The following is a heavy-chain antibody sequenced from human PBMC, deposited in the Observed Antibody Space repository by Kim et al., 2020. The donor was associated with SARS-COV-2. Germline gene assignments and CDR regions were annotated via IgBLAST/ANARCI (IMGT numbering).Heavy chain of an antibody. D-gene: IGHD6-19*01. CDR1: GFTLRDYW. J-gene: IGHJ4*02. V-gene: IGHV3-7*01. CDR3: ARCGDTGMAVH. CDR2: IKQDGSER. Sequence: GGPLRLSCSAFGFTLRDYWMTWVRQAPGRGLEWVANIKQDGSERYSVDSSKGRFTFSRDNAENSLYLQMNNLRAEDTAVYYCARCGDTGMAVHWGQGTLATVSS.